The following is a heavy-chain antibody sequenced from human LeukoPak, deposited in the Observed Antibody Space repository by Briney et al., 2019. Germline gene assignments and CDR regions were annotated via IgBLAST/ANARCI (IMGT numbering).Heavy chain of an antibody. Sequence: ASVKVSCKASGGTFSSYAISWVRQAPGRGLEWMGGIIPIFGTANYAQKFQGRVTITADESTSTAYMELSSLRSEDTAVYYCARLGGYGVYYFDYWGQGTLVTVSS. J-gene: IGHJ4*02. CDR1: GGTFSSYA. V-gene: IGHV1-69*13. CDR3: ARLGGYGVYYFDY. D-gene: IGHD4-17*01. CDR2: IIPIFGTA.